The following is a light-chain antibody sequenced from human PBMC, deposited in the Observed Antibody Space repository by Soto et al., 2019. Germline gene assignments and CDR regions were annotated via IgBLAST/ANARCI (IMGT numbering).Light chain of an antibody. V-gene: IGLV2-11*01. Sequence: QSVLTQPRSVSGSPGQSVTISCTGTSIDVGGYNYVSWYQQHPGKAPKVMIYDVSKRPSGVPDRFSGSKSGNTASLTISGLQAEDEADYYCCSYAGSPYVFGTGTKSPS. CDR2: DVS. CDR1: SIDVGGYNY. J-gene: IGLJ1*01. CDR3: CSYAGSPYV.